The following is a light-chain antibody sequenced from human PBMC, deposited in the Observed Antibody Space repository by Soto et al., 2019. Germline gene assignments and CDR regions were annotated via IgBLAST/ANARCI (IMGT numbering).Light chain of an antibody. V-gene: IGLV1-40*01. CDR2: GNN. CDR1: SSNIGAGYD. Sequence: QSVLTQPPSVSGAPGQRVTISCTGSSSNIGAGYDVHWYQQLPGTAPKLLIYGNNNRPSGVPDRFSGSKSGTSASLAITGLQAEDEADYYGQSYDSSLSGLVFGTGTKLTVL. J-gene: IGLJ1*01. CDR3: QSYDSSLSGLV.